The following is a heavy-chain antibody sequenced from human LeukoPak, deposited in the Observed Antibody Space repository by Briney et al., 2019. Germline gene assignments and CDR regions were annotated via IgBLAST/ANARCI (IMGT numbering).Heavy chain of an antibody. J-gene: IGHJ6*02. CDR1: GYTLTELS. CDR2: FDPEDGET. V-gene: IGHV1-24*01. CDR3: ARDLKPGVPAPKYGMDV. D-gene: IGHD3-10*01. Sequence: ASVKVSCKVSGYTLTELSMHWVRQAPGKGLEWMGGFDPEDGETIYAQKFQGRVTMTEDTSTDTAYMELSSLRSDDTAVYYCARDLKPGVPAPKYGMDVWGQGTTVTVSS.